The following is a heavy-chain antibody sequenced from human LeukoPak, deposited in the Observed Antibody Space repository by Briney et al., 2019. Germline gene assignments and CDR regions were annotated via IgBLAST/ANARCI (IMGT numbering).Heavy chain of an antibody. CDR2: INPNNGAT. CDR3: AREPTSGSYYGTFDP. D-gene: IGHD1-26*01. CDR1: GYTFTGYY. V-gene: IGHV1-2*02. Sequence: ASVKVSCKASGYTFTGYYMHWVRQAPGQGLEWMGWINPNNGATNYAQKFQGRVTMTRDTSINTAYMELRRLRSDETTVYYCAREPTSGSYYGTFDPWGQGTLVTVSS. J-gene: IGHJ5*02.